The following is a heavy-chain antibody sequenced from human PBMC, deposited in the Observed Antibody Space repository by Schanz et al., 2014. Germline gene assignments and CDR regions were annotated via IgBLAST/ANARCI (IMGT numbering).Heavy chain of an antibody. D-gene: IGHD3-22*01. CDR2: ISYDGRNK. V-gene: IGHV3-30*18. CDR3: VKDHFGHYDSSGCSDCYYYGMDV. CDR1: GFSFSGFG. Sequence: QVQLVESGGGVVQPGRSLRLSCAGSGFSFSGFGMHWVRQAPGKGLEWVAVISYDGRNKYFADSVKGRFTTSRDNSKNTMYLQMNSLRAEDTAVYYCVKDHFGHYDSSGCSDCYYYGMDVWGQGTTVTVSS. J-gene: IGHJ6*02.